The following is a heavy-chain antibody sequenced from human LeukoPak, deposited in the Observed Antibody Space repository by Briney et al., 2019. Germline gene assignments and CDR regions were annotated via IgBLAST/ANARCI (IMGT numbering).Heavy chain of an antibody. J-gene: IGHJ3*02. V-gene: IGHV3-23*01. Sequence: GGSLRLSCAASGFTFTNYAMSWVRQAPGKGLEWVSAISGSGGTTYYAASVKRRFTISRDNSKNTLYLQMNGLRAEDTAVYYCAKDLHTSYTHDAFDIWGQGTMVTVSS. D-gene: IGHD2-2*01. CDR1: GFTFTNYA. CDR3: AKDLHTSYTHDAFDI. CDR2: ISGSGGTT.